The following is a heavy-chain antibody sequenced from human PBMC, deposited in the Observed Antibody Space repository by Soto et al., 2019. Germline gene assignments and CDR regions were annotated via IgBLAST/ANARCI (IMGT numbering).Heavy chain of an antibody. J-gene: IGHJ6*02. CDR1: GGSISSYY. V-gene: IGHV4-59*01. CDR3: ARDQLTKGYYYYGMDV. D-gene: IGHD2-8*01. Sequence: KASETLSLTCTVSGGSISSYYWSWIRQPPGKGLEWIGYIYYSGSTNYNPSLKSRVTISVDTSKNQFSLKLSSVTAADTAVYYCARDQLTKGYYYYGMDVWGQGTTVTVSS. CDR2: IYYSGST.